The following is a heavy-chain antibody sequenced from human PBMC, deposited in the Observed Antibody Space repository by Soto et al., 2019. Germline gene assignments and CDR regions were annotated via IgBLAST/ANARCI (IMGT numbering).Heavy chain of an antibody. CDR1: GFTFSSYA. V-gene: IGHV3-23*01. J-gene: IGHJ4*02. D-gene: IGHD3-3*02. CDR3: EKVLAPYLFDY. Sequence: GGSLRLSCAASGFTFSSYAMSWVRQAPGKGLEWVSAISGSGGSTYYADSVKGRLTISRDNSKNTLYLQMNSLRAEDTAVYYCEKVLAPYLFDYWGQGTLVTVSS. CDR2: ISGSGGST.